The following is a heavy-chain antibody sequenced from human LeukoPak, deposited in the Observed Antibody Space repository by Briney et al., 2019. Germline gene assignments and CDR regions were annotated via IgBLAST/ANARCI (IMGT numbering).Heavy chain of an antibody. CDR1: GYRFTDYW. J-gene: IGHJ5*01. Sequence: GESLKISCKGSGYRFTDYWIAWVRPMPGKGLEWMGIIYPGDSDSRYSPSFQGQVTFSADKSISTAYLQWSSLKASDTAMYYCARRSYCYSTSCYGYWFDSWGQGTLVTVSS. D-gene: IGHD2-2*01. CDR3: ARRSYCYSTSCYGYWFDS. V-gene: IGHV5-51*01. CDR2: IYPGDSDS.